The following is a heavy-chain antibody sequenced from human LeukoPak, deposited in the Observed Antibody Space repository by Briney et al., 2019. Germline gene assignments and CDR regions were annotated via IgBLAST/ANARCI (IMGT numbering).Heavy chain of an antibody. Sequence: SETLSLTCTVSGGSISSYHWSWIRQPAGKGLEWIGRIYTSGSTNYNPSLKSRVTMSVDTSKNQFSLKLSSVTAADTAVYYCAGRVDDFWSGSYGMDVWGQGTTVTVSS. D-gene: IGHD3-3*01. J-gene: IGHJ6*02. CDR3: AGRVDDFWSGSYGMDV. CDR1: GGSISSYH. V-gene: IGHV4-4*07. CDR2: IYTSGST.